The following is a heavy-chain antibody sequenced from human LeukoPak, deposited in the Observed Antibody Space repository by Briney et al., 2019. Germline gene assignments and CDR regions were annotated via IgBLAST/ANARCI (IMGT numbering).Heavy chain of an antibody. CDR1: GGSISSGDSY. J-gene: IGHJ3*02. V-gene: IGHV4-61*08. CDR2: IYYSGST. Sequence: PSETLSLTCTVSGGSISSGDSYWHWIRQPPGEGLAWIGYIYYSGSTNYNPSLKSRVTISVDTSKNQFSLKLSSVTAADTAVYYCATSPPYYYDSSGYYPAHDAFDIWGQGTMVTVSS. D-gene: IGHD3-22*01. CDR3: ATSPPYYYDSSGYYPAHDAFDI.